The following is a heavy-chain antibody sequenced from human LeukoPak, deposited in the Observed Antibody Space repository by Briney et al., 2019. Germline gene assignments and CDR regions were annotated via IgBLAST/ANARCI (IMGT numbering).Heavy chain of an antibody. CDR2: IWSDGSNK. CDR1: GFTFSNYG. Sequence: GGSLRLSCAASGFTFSNYGMYWVRQAPGKGLEWVATIWSDGSNKYYADSVKGRFTISRDNSKNTLYLQMNSLRAEDTAVYYCASVCSGTSCHFDYWGQGTLVTVSS. D-gene: IGHD2-2*01. J-gene: IGHJ4*02. CDR3: ASVCSGTSCHFDY. V-gene: IGHV3-33*01.